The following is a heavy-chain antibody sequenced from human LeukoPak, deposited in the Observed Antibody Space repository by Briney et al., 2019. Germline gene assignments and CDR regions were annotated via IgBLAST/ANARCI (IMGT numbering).Heavy chain of an antibody. CDR2: ISGSGDST. D-gene: IGHD6-13*01. V-gene: IGHV3-23*01. Sequence: GGSLRLSCAASGFTLSNYAMSWVRQAPGKGLEWVSAISGSGDSTYYADSVKGRFTSSRDNSKNTLYLQMNSLRADDTAVYFCAKAAIAAAVTPYYYMDVWLKGSTVTVSS. J-gene: IGHJ6*03. CDR3: AKAAIAAAVTPYYYMDV. CDR1: GFTLSNYA.